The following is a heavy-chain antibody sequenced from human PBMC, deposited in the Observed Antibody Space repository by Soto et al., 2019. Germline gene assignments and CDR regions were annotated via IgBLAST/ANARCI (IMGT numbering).Heavy chain of an antibody. CDR3: ARGDSTDCSNGVCSFFYNHDMDV. D-gene: IGHD2-8*01. J-gene: IGHJ6*02. CDR2: INPKSGGK. V-gene: IGHV1-2*04. Sequence: ASVKVSCKASGYSFTDYHINWVRQAPGQGLEWLGRINPKSGGKSTAQKFQGWVTMTTDTSISTASMELTRLTSDDTAIYYCARGDSTDCSNGVCSFFYNHDMDVWGQGTTVTVSS. CDR1: GYSFTDYH.